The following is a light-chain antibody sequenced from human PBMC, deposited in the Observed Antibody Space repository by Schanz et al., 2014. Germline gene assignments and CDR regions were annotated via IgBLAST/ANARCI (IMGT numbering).Light chain of an antibody. J-gene: IGLJ2*01. V-gene: IGLV2-14*01. CDR3: SSYTGLGV. CDR1: SSDVGGYNY. Sequence: QSALTQPASVSGSPGQSITISCTGTSSDVGGYNYVSWYQQHPGKAPKLMIYDVSNRPSGVSNRFSGSKSGNTASLTISGLQAEDEADYYCSSYTGLGVFGGGTKLTVL. CDR2: DVS.